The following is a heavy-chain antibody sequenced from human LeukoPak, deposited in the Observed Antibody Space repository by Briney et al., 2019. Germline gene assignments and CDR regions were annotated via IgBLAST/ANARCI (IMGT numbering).Heavy chain of an antibody. J-gene: IGHJ3*02. CDR3: ATYSSGSRNAFDI. V-gene: IGHV4-31*03. Sequence: SETLSLTCTVSGGSISSGAYYWTWIRQHPEKGLEWIGYMHYSGSTYYNPSLKSRITILVDTSKNQFSLKLSSVTAADTALYYCATYSSGSRNAFDIWGQGTMVTVSS. D-gene: IGHD3-22*01. CDR1: GGSISSGAYY. CDR2: MHYSGST.